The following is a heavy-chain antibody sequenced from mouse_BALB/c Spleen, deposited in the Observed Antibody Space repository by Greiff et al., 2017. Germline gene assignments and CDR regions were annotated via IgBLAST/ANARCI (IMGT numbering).Heavy chain of an antibody. D-gene: IGHD1-1*01. V-gene: IGHV5-12-1*01. Sequence: DVMLVESGGGLVKPGGSLKLSCAASGFAFSSYDMSWVRQTPEKRLEWVAYISSGGGSTYYPDTVKGRFTISRDNAKNTLYLQMSSLKSEDTAMYYCARHYYGSRYYFDYWGQGTTLTVSS. CDR1: GFAFSSYD. J-gene: IGHJ2*01. CDR2: ISSGGGST. CDR3: ARHYYGSRYYFDY.